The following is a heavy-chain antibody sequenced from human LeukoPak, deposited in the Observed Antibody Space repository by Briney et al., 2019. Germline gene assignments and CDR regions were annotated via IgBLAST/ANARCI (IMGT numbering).Heavy chain of an antibody. CDR1: GFTVSSNY. V-gene: IGHV3-53*05. CDR2: IYSGGST. D-gene: IGHD1-26*01. J-gene: IGHJ4*02. Sequence: PGGSLRLSCAASGFTVSSNYMSWVRQAPGKGLEWVSVIYSGGSTYYADSVKGRFTISRDNSKNTLYLQMNSLRAEDTAVYYCAKEQYSGSPPVDYWGQGTLVTVSS. CDR3: AKEQYSGSPPVDY.